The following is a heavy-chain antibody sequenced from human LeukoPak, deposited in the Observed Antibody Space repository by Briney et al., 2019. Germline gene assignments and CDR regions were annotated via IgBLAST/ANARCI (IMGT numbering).Heavy chain of an antibody. CDR3: ATDMIYGSGSYQFDY. D-gene: IGHD3-10*01. J-gene: IGHJ4*02. Sequence: GGSLRLSCAASGFTFSSYWMSWVRQAPGKGLEWVANIKQDGSEKYYVDSVKGRFTISRDNAKNSLYLQMNSLRAEDTAVYYCATDMIYGSGSYQFDYWGQGTLVTVSS. V-gene: IGHV3-7*01. CDR1: GFTFSSYW. CDR2: IKQDGSEK.